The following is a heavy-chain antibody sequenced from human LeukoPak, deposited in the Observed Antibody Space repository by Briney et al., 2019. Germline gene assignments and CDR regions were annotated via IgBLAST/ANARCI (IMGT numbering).Heavy chain of an antibody. Sequence: SETLSLTCAVYGGSFSGYYWGWIRQPPGKGLEWIGEINHSGSTNYNPSLKSRVTISVDTSKNQFSLKLSSVTAADTAVYYCARYRGYYDSSGYYFFFDYWGQGTLVTVTS. D-gene: IGHD3-22*01. V-gene: IGHV4-34*01. CDR2: INHSGST. CDR1: GGSFSGYY. J-gene: IGHJ4*02. CDR3: ARYRGYYDSSGYYFFFDY.